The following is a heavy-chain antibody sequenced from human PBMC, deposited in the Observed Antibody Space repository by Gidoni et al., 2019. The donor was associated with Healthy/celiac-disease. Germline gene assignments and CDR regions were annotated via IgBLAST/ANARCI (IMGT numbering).Heavy chain of an antibody. J-gene: IGHJ3*02. CDR3: ARSPFTDDAFDI. Sequence: EVRLVESGGGLVRPGGSLRLSCAAPGFTFNTYSMNWVHQAPGKGLEWVSSISSSSSYIYYADSVKGRFTISRDNAKNSLYLQMNSLRAEDTAVYFCARSPFTDDAFDIWGQGTMVTVSS. CDR1: GFTFNTYS. D-gene: IGHD4-4*01. V-gene: IGHV3-21*01. CDR2: ISSSSSYI.